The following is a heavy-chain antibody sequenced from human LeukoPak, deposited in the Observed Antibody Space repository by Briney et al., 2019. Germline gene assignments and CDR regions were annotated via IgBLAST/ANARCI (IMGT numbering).Heavy chain of an antibody. CDR1: GFTFSSYW. CDR3: AKARGYLGGYYFDY. CDR2: INSDGSST. D-gene: IGHD3-22*01. Sequence: GGSLRLSCAASGFTFSSYWMHWVRQAPGKGLVWVSRINSDGSSTSYADSVKGRFTISRDNAKNTLYLQMNSLRAEDTAVYYCAKARGYLGGYYFDYWGQGTLVTVSS. J-gene: IGHJ4*02. V-gene: IGHV3-74*01.